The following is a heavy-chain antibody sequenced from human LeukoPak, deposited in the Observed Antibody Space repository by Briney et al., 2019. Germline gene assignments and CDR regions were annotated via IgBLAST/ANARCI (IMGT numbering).Heavy chain of an antibody. J-gene: IGHJ4*02. Sequence: ASVKVSCKTSGYTFTGYGISWVRQAPGQGLEWMGWISAYNGNTNYAQKLQGRVTMTTDTSTSTAYMELSSLRSEGTAVYYCARDKAYCGGDCYRVFDYWGQGTLVTVSS. D-gene: IGHD2-21*02. CDR1: GYTFTGYG. V-gene: IGHV1-18*01. CDR3: ARDKAYCGGDCYRVFDY. CDR2: ISAYNGNT.